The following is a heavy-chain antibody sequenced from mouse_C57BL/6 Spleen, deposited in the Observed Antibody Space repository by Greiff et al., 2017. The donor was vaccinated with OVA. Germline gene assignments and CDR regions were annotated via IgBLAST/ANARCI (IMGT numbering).Heavy chain of an antibody. CDR2: INPGSGGT. Sequence: SGAELVRPGTSVKVSCKASGYAFTNYLIEWVKQRPGQGLEWIGVINPGSGGTNYNEKFKGKATLTADKSSSTAYMQLSSLTSEDSAVYFCARRYYGSSYSDVWGTGTTVTVSS. J-gene: IGHJ1*03. V-gene: IGHV1-54*01. D-gene: IGHD1-1*01. CDR1: GYAFTNYL. CDR3: ARRYYGSSYSDV.